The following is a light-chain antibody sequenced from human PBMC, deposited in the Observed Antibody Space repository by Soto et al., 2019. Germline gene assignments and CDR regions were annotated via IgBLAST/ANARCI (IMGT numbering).Light chain of an antibody. Sequence: FMLTQPHSVSESPGKTVTISCTGSSGSIASNYVQWYQQRPGSAPTTVIYEDNQRPSGVPDRFSGSIDSSSNSASLTISGLKTEDEADYYCQSYDSSNLWVFGGGTQLTVL. J-gene: IGLJ3*02. CDR3: QSYDSSNLWV. CDR2: EDN. V-gene: IGLV6-57*02. CDR1: SGSIASNY.